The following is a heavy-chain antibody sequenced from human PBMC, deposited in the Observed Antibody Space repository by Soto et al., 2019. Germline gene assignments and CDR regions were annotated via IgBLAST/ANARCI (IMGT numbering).Heavy chain of an antibody. D-gene: IGHD3-22*01. V-gene: IGHV4-59*01. CDR2: IFYSGST. Sequence: PSETLSLTCTVSGCSISSYYLSWIRQPPGKGLEWIGYIFYSGSTNYNPSLKSRVTISVDTSKNQFSLRLSSVAAADTAAYYCARDGYYYDSSGYQRVYYFDYWGQGTLVTVSS. CDR3: ARDGYYYDSSGYQRVYYFDY. CDR1: GCSISSYY. J-gene: IGHJ4*02.